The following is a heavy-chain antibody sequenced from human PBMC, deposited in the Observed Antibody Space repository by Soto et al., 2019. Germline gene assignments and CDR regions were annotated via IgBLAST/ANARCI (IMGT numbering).Heavy chain of an antibody. CDR2: IYYSGST. Sequence: QVQLQESGPGLVKPSQTLLLTCTVSGDSIRSGDYYWNWIRQPPGKGLEWIGYIYYSGSTSYKPSLKSRIAISVDTSKNQFSLKLTSLTAADTAVYFCARADSTPWKTRSFDYWGLGALVTVSS. V-gene: IGHV4-30-4*01. J-gene: IGHJ4*02. CDR3: ARADSTPWKTRSFDY. D-gene: IGHD1-1*01. CDR1: GDSIRSGDYY.